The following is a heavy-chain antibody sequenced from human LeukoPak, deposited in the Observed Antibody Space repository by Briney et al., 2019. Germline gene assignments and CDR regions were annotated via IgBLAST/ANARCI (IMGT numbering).Heavy chain of an antibody. D-gene: IGHD2-2*01. CDR2: IYYSGST. V-gene: IGHV4-59*01. J-gene: IGHJ4*02. CDR1: GGSISSYY. Sequence: PSETLSLTCTVSGGSISSYYWSWIRQPPGNGLEWIGYIYYSGSTNYNPSLKSRVTISVDTSKNQFSLKLSSVTAADTAVYYCAREEVPARIDYWGQGTLVTVSS. CDR3: AREEVPARIDY.